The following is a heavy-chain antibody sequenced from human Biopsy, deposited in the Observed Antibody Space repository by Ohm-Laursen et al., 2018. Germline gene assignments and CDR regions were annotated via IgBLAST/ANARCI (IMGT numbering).Heavy chain of an antibody. CDR2: IIPILGTV. Sequence: SVKVSCKASGDTFTTSAISWVRQVPGQGLDWMGRIIPILGTVDYGQNFQGRVTVRADTSTTFLELTSLRYDDTAVYYCASGDIGGIGLDVWGLGTTVTVSS. D-gene: IGHD3-10*01. J-gene: IGHJ6*02. V-gene: IGHV1-69*04. CDR3: ASGDIGGIGLDV. CDR1: GDTFTTSA.